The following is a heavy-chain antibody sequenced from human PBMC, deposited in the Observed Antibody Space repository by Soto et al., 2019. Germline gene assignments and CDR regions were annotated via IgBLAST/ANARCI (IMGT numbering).Heavy chain of an antibody. J-gene: IGHJ4*02. CDR2: LSGSGAST. CDR1: GFTFSSYA. Sequence: EVQLLESGGGLVQPGGSLRLSCAASGFTFSSYAMSWVRQAPGKGLEWVSALSGSGASTYYADSVKGRFTISRDNSKNTLYLQMNSLRAKHTALYYRARVTNHFDYWGQRTLVTVSS. CDR3: ARVTNHFDY. V-gene: IGHV3-23*01. D-gene: IGHD3-3*01.